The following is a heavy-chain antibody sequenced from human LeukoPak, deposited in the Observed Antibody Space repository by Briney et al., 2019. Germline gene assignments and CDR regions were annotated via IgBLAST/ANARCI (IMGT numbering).Heavy chain of an antibody. CDR3: AKPAYYSDSGSFPTQYYFDY. V-gene: IGHV3-23*01. Sequence: GGSLRLSCAASGSTFSSYAMSWVRQAPGKGLEWVSAISGSGGSTYYADSVRGRFTISRDNSKNTLYLQMSSLRADDTALFYCAKPAYYSDSGSFPTQYYFDYWGQGTLVTVSS. J-gene: IGHJ4*02. CDR2: ISGSGGST. D-gene: IGHD3-10*01. CDR1: GSTFSSYA.